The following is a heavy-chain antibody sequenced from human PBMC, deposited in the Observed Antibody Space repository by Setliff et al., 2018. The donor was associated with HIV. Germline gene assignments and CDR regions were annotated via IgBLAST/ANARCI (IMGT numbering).Heavy chain of an antibody. CDR2: LSEGGYDT. J-gene: IGHJ4*02. V-gene: IGHV3-23*01. CDR1: GFTFSRYP. D-gene: IGHD2-2*01. Sequence: LGGSLRLSCAASGFTFSRYPMSWVRQAPGKGLEWVSSLSEGGYDTYYADSVKGRFTISRDNSKNTLYLQMNSLRAEDTAVYFCAKGAVPAAIGGYYFDSWGQGTLVTVSS. CDR3: AKGAVPAAIGGYYFDS.